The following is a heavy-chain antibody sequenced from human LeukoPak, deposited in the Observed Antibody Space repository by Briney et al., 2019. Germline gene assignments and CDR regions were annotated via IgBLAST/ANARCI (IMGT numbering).Heavy chain of an antibody. J-gene: IGHJ6*03. Sequence: SETLSLTCTVSGGSISSGSYYWGWIRQPAGKGLEWIGRIYTSGSTNYNPSLKSRVTISVDTSKNQFSLKLSSVTAADTAVYYCASRRVVPAVNYYYYYIDVWGKGTTVTVSS. CDR1: GGSISSGSYY. CDR3: ASRRVVPAVNYYYYYIDV. CDR2: IYTSGST. V-gene: IGHV4-61*02. D-gene: IGHD2-2*01.